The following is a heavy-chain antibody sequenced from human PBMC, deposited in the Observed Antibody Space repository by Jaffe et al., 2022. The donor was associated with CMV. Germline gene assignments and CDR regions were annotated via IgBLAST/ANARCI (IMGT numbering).Heavy chain of an antibody. V-gene: IGHV3-74*01. CDR3: ARLAGITATVVEGDGFDI. Sequence: EVQLLESGGGLVQPGGSLRLSCAASGFTLSSYWMHWVRQAPGKGLVWVSRINSDGSSTSYADSVKGRFTTSRDNAKNTLYLQMSSLRADDTAIYYCARLAGITATVVEGDGFDIWGQGTKVTVSS. CDR1: GFTLSSYW. J-gene: IGHJ3*02. CDR2: INSDGSST. D-gene: IGHD3-22*01.